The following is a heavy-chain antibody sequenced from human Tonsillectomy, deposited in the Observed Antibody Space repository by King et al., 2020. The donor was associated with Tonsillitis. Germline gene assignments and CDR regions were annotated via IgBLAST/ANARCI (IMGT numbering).Heavy chain of an antibody. CDR3: APRAPAGYSSDY. V-gene: IGHV4-34*01. J-gene: IGHJ4*02. D-gene: IGHD6-13*01. CDR1: GGSFSGYY. CDR2: INHSGST. Sequence: VQLQQWGAGLLKPSETLSLTCAVYGGSFSGYYWSWIRQPPGKGLEWIGEINHSGSTNYIPSLKSRVTISVDTSKNQFSLKLSSVTAADTAVYYCAPRAPAGYSSDYWGQGTLVTVSS.